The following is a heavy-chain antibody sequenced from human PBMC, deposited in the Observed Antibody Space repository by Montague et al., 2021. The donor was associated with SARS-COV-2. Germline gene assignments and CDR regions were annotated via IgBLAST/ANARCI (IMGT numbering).Heavy chain of an antibody. CDR3: ARVLGGGYYALDI. CDR1: GFTFSSYA. CDR2: ISYDGSNK. D-gene: IGHD2-15*01. V-gene: IGHV3-30-3*01. Sequence: SLRLSCAASGFTFSSYAMHWVRQAPGKGLEWVAVISYDGSNKYYXDSVKGRFTISRDNSKNTLYLQMNSLRAEDTAVYYCARVLGGGYYALDIWGQGTTVTVSS. J-gene: IGHJ6*02.